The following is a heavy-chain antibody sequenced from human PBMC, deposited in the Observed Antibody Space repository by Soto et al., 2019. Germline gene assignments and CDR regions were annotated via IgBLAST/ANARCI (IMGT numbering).Heavy chain of an antibody. CDR2: IYHSGST. CDR3: ARELEGTTGTTPFVAFDI. V-gene: IGHV4-4*02. J-gene: IGHJ3*02. D-gene: IGHD1-1*01. CDR1: GGSISSSNW. Sequence: QVQLQESGPGLVKPSGTLSLTCAVSGGSISSSNWWSWVRQPPGKGLEWIGEIYHSGSTNYNPSLKSRVTISVDKSKNQFSLKLSSVTAADTAVYYCARELEGTTGTTPFVAFDIWGQGTMVTVSS.